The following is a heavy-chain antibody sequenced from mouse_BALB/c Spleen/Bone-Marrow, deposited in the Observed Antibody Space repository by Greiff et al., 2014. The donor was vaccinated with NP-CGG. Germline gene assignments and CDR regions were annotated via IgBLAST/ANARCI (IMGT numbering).Heavy chain of an antibody. J-gene: IGHJ2*01. CDR1: GYTFTSYY. Sequence: QVQLQQSGAELVKPGASVKLSCKASGYTFTSYYMYWVKQRPGQGLEWIGEINPSNGGINFNEKFKSKATLTVDKSSSTAYMQLSSLTSEDSAVYYCTRWYYGNYFDYWGQGTTLTVSS. CDR2: INPSNGGI. CDR3: TRWYYGNYFDY. D-gene: IGHD2-1*01. V-gene: IGHV1S81*02.